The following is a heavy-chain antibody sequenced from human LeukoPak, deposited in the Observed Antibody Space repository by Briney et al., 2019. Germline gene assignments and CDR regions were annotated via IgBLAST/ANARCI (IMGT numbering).Heavy chain of an antibody. Sequence: GGSLRLSCAASGFTFSSYEMNWVRQAPGKGLEWVSYISSNSNTIYYADSVKGRFTISRDNAKNSLYLQMNSLRAEDTAVYYCARRRYSYGHHFDYWGQGTLVTVSS. CDR3: ARRRYSYGHHFDY. CDR2: ISSNSNTI. V-gene: IGHV3-48*03. D-gene: IGHD5-18*01. J-gene: IGHJ4*02. CDR1: GFTFSSYE.